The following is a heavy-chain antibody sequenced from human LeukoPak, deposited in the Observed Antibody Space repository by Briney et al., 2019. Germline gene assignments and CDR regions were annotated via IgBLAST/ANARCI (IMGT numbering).Heavy chain of an antibody. CDR1: APSITTIY. Sequence: SETLSLTCLVSAPSITTIYSGWIRQPPGKGLEWIGYIYSSGSPNYNPSLKSRATISVDTSKKQFSLKLTSVTAADTAVHYCARHSSTLSSLTYWGQGALVTVSS. D-gene: IGHD2-2*01. V-gene: IGHV4-59*01. J-gene: IGHJ4*02. CDR2: IYSSGSP. CDR3: ARHSSTLSSLTY.